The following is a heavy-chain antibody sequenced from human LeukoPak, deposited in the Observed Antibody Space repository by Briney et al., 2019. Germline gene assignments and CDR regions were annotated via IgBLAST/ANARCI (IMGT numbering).Heavy chain of an antibody. D-gene: IGHD2-8*01. CDR3: AARPYCTTATCPKTNWFDP. Sequence: GGSLRLSCAASGFTFISYSMNWVRQAPGKGLEWVSSISSSSSYIYYADSVKGRFTISRDNSKNTLYLQMSSLRADDTAVYYCAARPYCTTATCPKTNWFDPWGQGTLVTVSS. CDR1: GFTFISYS. V-gene: IGHV3-21*01. CDR2: ISSSSSYI. J-gene: IGHJ5*02.